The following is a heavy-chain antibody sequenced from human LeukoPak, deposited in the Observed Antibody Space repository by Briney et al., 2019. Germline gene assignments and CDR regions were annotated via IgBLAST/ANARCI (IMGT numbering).Heavy chain of an antibody. D-gene: IGHD3-9*01. V-gene: IGHV3-23*01. CDR2: FRGSGGST. Sequence: GGSLRLSCAASGFTFRSYAMSWVRQAPGKGLEWVSGFRGSGGSTHYADSVKGRFTISRDNSKNTLYLQMNSLRAEDTAVYYCAKDIAVFDWGNAFDIWGQGTMVTVSS. CDR3: AKDIAVFDWGNAFDI. CDR1: GFTFRSYA. J-gene: IGHJ3*02.